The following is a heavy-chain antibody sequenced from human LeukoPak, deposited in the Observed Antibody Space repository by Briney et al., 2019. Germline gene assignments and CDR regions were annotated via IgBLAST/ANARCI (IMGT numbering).Heavy chain of an antibody. J-gene: IGHJ4*02. V-gene: IGHV3-66*01. D-gene: IGHD3-10*01. CDR1: GFTVSSNY. Sequence: GGSLRLSCAASGFTVSSNYMSWVRQAPGKGLEWVSVIYSGGSTYYADSVKGRFTISRDNSKNTLYLQMNSLRAEDTAVYYCAREISMVRGVITNWGQGTLVTVSS. CDR2: IYSGGST. CDR3: AREISMVRGVITN.